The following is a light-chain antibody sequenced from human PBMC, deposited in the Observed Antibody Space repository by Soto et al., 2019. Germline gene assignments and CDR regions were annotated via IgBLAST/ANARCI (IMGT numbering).Light chain of an antibody. Sequence: DIQMTQSPSTLSASVGDRVTITCRASQSISSWLAWYQQKPGKAPKLLIYKASTLQSGVTSSFSGSGSGTEFTLAISSLQPDDSATYYCQQYNDNWTFGQGTKVEIK. CDR3: QQYNDNWT. J-gene: IGKJ1*01. CDR1: QSISSW. V-gene: IGKV1-5*03. CDR2: KAS.